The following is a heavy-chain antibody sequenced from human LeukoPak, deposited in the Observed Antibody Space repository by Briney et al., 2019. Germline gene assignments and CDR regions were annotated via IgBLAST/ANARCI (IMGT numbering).Heavy chain of an antibody. D-gene: IGHD6-13*01. J-gene: IGHJ4*02. V-gene: IGHV3-66*01. CDR2: TYSGGST. CDR3: AREPGIAAAGVDY. CDR1: GFTVSSNY. Sequence: GGSLRLSCAASGFTVSSNYMSWVRQAPGKGLEWVSVTYSGGSTYYADSVKGRFTISRDNSKNTLYLQMNSLRAEDTAVYYCAREPGIAAAGVDYWGQGTLVTVSS.